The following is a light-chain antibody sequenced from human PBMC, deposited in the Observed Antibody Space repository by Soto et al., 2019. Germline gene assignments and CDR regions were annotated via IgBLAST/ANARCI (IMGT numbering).Light chain of an antibody. CDR2: EVS. V-gene: IGLV2-14*01. Sequence: QSALTQPASVSXSPGQSITISCTGTSRDVGGYNYVSWYQQHPGKAPKLMIYEVSNRPSGVSNRFSGSKSGNTASLTISGLQAEDEADYYCSSYTSSSTLVVFGGGTKLTVL. CDR3: SSYTSSSTLVV. CDR1: SRDVGGYNY. J-gene: IGLJ2*01.